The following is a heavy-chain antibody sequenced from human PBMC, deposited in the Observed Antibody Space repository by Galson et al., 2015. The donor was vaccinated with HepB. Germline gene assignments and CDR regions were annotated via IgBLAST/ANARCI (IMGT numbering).Heavy chain of an antibody. CDR1: GYTFSSYG. J-gene: IGHJ4*02. D-gene: IGHD3-22*01. Sequence: SVKVSCKASGYTFSSYGISWVRQAPGQGPEWMGWISGYSGDTNYAQNFQGRVTMTTDTSTSTAYMELRSLRSEDTAVYYCATDSNGYYYFDCWGQGTLVIVSA. CDR2: ISGYSGDT. CDR3: ATDSNGYYYFDC. V-gene: IGHV1-18*01.